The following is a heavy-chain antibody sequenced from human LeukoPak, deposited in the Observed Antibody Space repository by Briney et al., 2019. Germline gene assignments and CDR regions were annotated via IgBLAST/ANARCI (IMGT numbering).Heavy chain of an antibody. D-gene: IGHD3-10*01. CDR2: IIPIFGTA. J-gene: IGHJ5*02. CDR1: GGTFSSYA. Sequence: SVKVSCKASGGTFSSYAISWVRQAPGQGLEWMGGIIPIFGTANYAQKFQGRVTITADKSTSTAYMELSSLRSEDTAVYYCARDGYYYGSGRNWLDPWGQGTLVTVSS. CDR3: ARDGYYYGSGRNWLDP. V-gene: IGHV1-69*06.